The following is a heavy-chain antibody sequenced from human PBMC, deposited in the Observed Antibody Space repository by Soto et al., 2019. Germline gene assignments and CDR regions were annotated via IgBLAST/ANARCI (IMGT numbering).Heavy chain of an antibody. CDR1: GFTFSSYG. CDR2: ISYDGSNK. CDR3: AKGGVVPAAPLDY. J-gene: IGHJ4*02. V-gene: IGHV3-30*18. Sequence: GGSLRLSCAASGFTFSSYGMHWVRQAPGKGLEWVAVISYDGSNKYYADSVKGRFTISRDNSKNTLYLQMNSLRAEDTAVYYCAKGGVVPAAPLDYWGQGTLVTVSS. D-gene: IGHD2-2*01.